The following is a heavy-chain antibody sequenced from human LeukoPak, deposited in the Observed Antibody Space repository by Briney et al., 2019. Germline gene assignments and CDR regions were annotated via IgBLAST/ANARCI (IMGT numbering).Heavy chain of an antibody. CDR1: GFTFSSYA. J-gene: IGHJ4*02. Sequence: GGSLRLSCAASGFTFSSYAMSWVRQAPGKGLEWGSAISGSGGSTYYADSVKGRFTISRDNSKNTVYLQMDRLRAEDTAVYHCAKTNGYYDYWGRGTLVTVSS. V-gene: IGHV3-23*01. CDR2: ISGSGGST. D-gene: IGHD3-22*01. CDR3: AKTNGYYDY.